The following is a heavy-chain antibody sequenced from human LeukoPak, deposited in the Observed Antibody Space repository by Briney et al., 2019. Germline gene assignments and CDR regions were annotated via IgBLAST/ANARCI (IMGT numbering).Heavy chain of an antibody. D-gene: IGHD4-17*01. CDR3: ACSYGDYGALDY. CDR2: IYYSGST. CDR1: GGSISSYY. V-gene: IGHV4-59*01. Sequence: SETLSLTCTVSGGSISSYYWSWIRQPPGKGLEWTGYIYYSGSTNYNPSLKSRVTISVDTSKNQFSLKLSSVTAADTAVYYCACSYGDYGALDYWGQGTLVTVSS. J-gene: IGHJ4*02.